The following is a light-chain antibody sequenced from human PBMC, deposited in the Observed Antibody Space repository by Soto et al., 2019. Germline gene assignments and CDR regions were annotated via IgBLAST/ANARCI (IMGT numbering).Light chain of an antibody. Sequence: QSALIQPASVSGSPGQSITISCTGTHSDVGGFDYVSWFQQYPGRAPKLLIFDVRDRPSGVSNRFSGSKSGNTASLTISGLQAEDEAEYYCSSYTNINTRACVFGTGTKVTVL. J-gene: IGLJ1*01. CDR3: SSYTNINTRACV. CDR2: DVR. CDR1: HSDVGGFDY. V-gene: IGLV2-14*03.